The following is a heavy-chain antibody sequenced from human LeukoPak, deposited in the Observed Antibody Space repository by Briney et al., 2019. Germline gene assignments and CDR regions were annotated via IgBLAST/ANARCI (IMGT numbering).Heavy chain of an antibody. Sequence: SETLSLTCTVSRASISAYYWALIRQPPWRGLEWIGYIYYGGNTNYNPSLKSRVTISIDTSKKEFSLKLTSVTAADTAVYFCARSGITAAGIIDNWGQGTLVTVSS. J-gene: IGHJ4*02. CDR1: RASISAYY. D-gene: IGHD6-25*01. CDR3: ARSGITAAGIIDN. CDR2: IYYGGNT. V-gene: IGHV4-59*01.